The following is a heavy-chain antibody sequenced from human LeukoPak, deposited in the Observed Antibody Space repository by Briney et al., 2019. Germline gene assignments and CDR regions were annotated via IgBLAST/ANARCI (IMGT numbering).Heavy chain of an antibody. CDR3: TGVGDLYPRYYFDY. Sequence: GGSLRLSCTASGFTFGDYAMSWFRQAPAKGLEWVGFIRSKTYGGTTEYAASVKGRFTISRDDAKSIAYLQMNSLKTEDTAVYFCTGVGDLYPRYYFDYWGQGTLVTVSS. D-gene: IGHD3-16*01. CDR2: IRSKTYGGTT. J-gene: IGHJ4*02. CDR1: GFTFGDYA. V-gene: IGHV3-49*03.